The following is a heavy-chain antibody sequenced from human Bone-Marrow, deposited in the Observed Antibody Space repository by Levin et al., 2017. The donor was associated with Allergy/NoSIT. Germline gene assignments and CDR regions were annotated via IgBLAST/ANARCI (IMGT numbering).Heavy chain of an antibody. V-gene: IGHV1-69*13. CDR3: AAFLPPDHGDLANAFDY. CDR1: GGTLSNYA. Sequence: ASVKVSCKTSGGTLSNYAINWVRQAPGQGLEWMGGIIPIFGFGTPKYALKFQGRLTITADESASTVYMELNSLRSDDTAVYYCAAFLPPDHGDLANAFDYWGQGTLVTVSS. J-gene: IGHJ4*02. D-gene: IGHD4-17*01. CDR2: IIPIFGFGTP.